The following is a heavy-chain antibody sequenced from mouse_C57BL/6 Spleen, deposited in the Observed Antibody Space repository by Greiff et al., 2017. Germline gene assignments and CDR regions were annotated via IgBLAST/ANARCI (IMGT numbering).Heavy chain of an antibody. V-gene: IGHV1-69*01. CDR2: IDPADSYT. D-gene: IGHD1-1*01. CDR3: SRPYGSSYCFDY. Sequence: VQLQQPGAELVMPGASVKLSCKASGYTFTSYWMHWVKQRPGQGLEWIGEIDPADSYTNYNQKFKGKSTLTVDKSSSTAYMQLSSLTSEDSAVYYCSRPYGSSYCFDYWGQGTPLTVSS. J-gene: IGHJ2*01. CDR1: GYTFTSYW.